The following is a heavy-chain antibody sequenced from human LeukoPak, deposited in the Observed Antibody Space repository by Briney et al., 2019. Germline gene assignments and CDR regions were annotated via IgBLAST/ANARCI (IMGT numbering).Heavy chain of an antibody. J-gene: IGHJ4*02. CDR1: GYTFTNYH. CDR3: ARTTSLTASAYDY. CDR2: INPNNDDR. D-gene: IGHD4-17*01. Sequence: ASVKVSCKASGYTFTNYHINWVRQATGQGLEWMGWINPNNDDRGYAQKFQGRVTITRDTSISTAYMELRSLRSEDTAIYFCARTTSLTASAYDYWGQGTLVTVSS. V-gene: IGHV1-8*03.